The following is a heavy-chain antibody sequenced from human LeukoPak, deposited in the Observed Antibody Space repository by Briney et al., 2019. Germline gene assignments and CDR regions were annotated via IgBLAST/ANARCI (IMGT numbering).Heavy chain of an antibody. CDR3: AKDGGVYASGWYRGPFFDC. D-gene: IGHD6-19*01. V-gene: IGHV3-23*01. CDR1: GFTFSSYD. J-gene: IGHJ4*02. Sequence: GGSLTLSCAASGFTFSSYDLSWVRQAQGKGLEWVSAISGSGGSTYYADSVKGRFTISRDNSKNTLYLQMNRLRVEDTAVYYCAKDGGVYASGWYRGPFFDCWGQGTLVTVSS. CDR2: ISGSGGST.